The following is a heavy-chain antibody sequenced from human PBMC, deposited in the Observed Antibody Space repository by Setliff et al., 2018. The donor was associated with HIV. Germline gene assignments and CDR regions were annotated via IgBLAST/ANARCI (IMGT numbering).Heavy chain of an antibody. D-gene: IGHD3-22*01. V-gene: IGHV1-69*13. CDR3: ARALGISSDSNRFDY. CDR2: IIPIFGTT. Sequence: GASVKVSCKASGGTFRNNPINWVRQAPGQGLEWMGGIIPIFGTTNYAQKFQDRVTITADESTSTVYMELGSLRSEDTAVYYCARALGISSDSNRFDYWGQGTLVTVSS. CDR1: GGTFRNNP. J-gene: IGHJ4*02.